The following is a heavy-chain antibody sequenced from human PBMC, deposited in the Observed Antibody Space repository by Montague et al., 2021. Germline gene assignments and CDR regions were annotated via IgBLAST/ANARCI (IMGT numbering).Heavy chain of an antibody. CDR3: ARVRLSYTSSFYGFFDY. D-gene: IGHD6-6*01. V-gene: IGHV3-53*01. Sequence: SLRLSCAVSGFTVSSNYMSWVRQAPGKGLEWVSVIYTGDMTYYADSVKGRFTISRDNFMNTPDNSKNTLYLQMNSLRAEDTAVYYCARVRLSYTSSFYGFFDYWGQGTLVTVSS. CDR1: GFTVSSNY. J-gene: IGHJ4*02. CDR2: IYTGDMT.